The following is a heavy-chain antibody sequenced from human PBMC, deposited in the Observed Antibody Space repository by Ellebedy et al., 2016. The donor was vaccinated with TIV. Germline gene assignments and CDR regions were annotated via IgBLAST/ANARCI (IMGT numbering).Heavy chain of an antibody. CDR3: ARVPGFS. J-gene: IGHJ5*02. CDR1: GFTVSNNY. V-gene: IGHV3-53*01. D-gene: IGHD3-10*01. CDR2: IYSGGGT. Sequence: GESLKISCAASGFTVSNNYMSWVRQAPGKGLEWVSFIYSGGGTYYADSVKGRFTISRDSSQNTLYLQMNSLRAEDTAIYYCARVPGFSWGQGTLVTVSS.